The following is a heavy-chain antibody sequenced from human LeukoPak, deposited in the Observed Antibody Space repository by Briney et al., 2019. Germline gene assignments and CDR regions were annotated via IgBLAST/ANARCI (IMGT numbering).Heavy chain of an antibody. J-gene: IGHJ4*02. CDR3: VREQRGYHYTYFDS. Sequence: GGPLRLSCTAPEFTLGGHDLHGVGQTTGDGWNGFAAVSVGHHAFYAGSVSDRCSVSRQGGKNSLYLQRNSLRAGDTAVYYCVREQRGYHYTYFDSWGQGSLVSVSS. V-gene: IGHV3-13*04. D-gene: IGHD5-18*01. CDR2: VSVGHHA. CDR1: EFTLGGHD.